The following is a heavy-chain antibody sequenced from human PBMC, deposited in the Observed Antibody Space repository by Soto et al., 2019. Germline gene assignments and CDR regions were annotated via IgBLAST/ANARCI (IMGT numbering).Heavy chain of an antibody. CDR2: IYDSGST. D-gene: IGHD3-16*01. Sequence: SETLSLTCTVSGGSISNYYWSWVRQPPGKGLEWIGYIYDSGSTNYNPSLKSRVTISVDTSKNQFSLRLTSVTAADTAVYYCARARQYYDCEFDPWGQGTLVTVSS. V-gene: IGHV4-59*01. CDR3: ARARQYYDCEFDP. CDR1: GGSISNYY. J-gene: IGHJ5*02.